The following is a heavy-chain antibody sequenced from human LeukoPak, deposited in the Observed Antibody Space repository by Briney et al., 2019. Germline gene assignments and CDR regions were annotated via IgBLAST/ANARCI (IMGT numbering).Heavy chain of an antibody. CDR1: GFTFSSYA. CDR2: ISGSGGST. Sequence: PGGSLRLSCAASGFTFSSYAMSWVRQAPGKGLEWVSAISGSGGSTYYADSVKGRFTISRDNSKNTLYLQMNSLRAEDTAVYYCARDNRRWLQFWNAFDIWGQGTMVTVSS. V-gene: IGHV3-23*01. CDR3: ARDNRRWLQFWNAFDI. J-gene: IGHJ3*02. D-gene: IGHD5-24*01.